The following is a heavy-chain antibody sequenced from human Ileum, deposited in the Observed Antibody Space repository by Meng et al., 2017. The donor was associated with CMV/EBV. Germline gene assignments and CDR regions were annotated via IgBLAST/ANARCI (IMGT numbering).Heavy chain of an antibody. D-gene: IGHD3-10*01. CDR3: VKDQTRNSGSDHFDWFDT. Sequence: ESLKISCAASGFTFVNDAMTWVRQRPGKGLEWVSSLTGGGGTTYYAESVKGRLTISSDNSKNTLYLQMSGLRAEGTAVYYCVKDQTRNSGSDHFDWFDTWGQGTQVTVSS. CDR1: GFTFVNDA. J-gene: IGHJ5*02. V-gene: IGHV3-23*01. CDR2: LTGGGGTT.